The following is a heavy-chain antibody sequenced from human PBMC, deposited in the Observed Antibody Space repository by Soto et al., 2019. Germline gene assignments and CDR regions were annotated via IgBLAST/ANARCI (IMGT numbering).Heavy chain of an antibody. V-gene: IGHV3-23*01. CDR2: ISGSGGST. D-gene: IGHD2-15*01. CDR1: GFTFSSYA. Sequence: GGSLRLSCAASGFTFSSYAMSWVRQAPGKGLEWVSAISGSGGSTYYADSVKGRFTISRDNSKNTLYLQMNSLRAEDTAVYYCAKSPSYCSGGSCYGSGDYWGQGTLVTVSS. CDR3: AKSPSYCSGGSCYGSGDY. J-gene: IGHJ4*02.